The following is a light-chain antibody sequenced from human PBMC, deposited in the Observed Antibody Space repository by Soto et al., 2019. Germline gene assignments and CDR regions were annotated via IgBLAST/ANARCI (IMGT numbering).Light chain of an antibody. Sequence: DIVMTQSPDSLAVSLGERATINCKSSQSVLYTSSNKNYLAWYQQKAGQPPKLLIYWASTRESGVPDRFSGSGSGTDFTLTISSLQAEDVAVYYCQQYYITPYTFGQGTKLEIK. CDR3: QQYYITPYT. CDR1: QSVLYTSSNKNY. V-gene: IGKV4-1*01. CDR2: WAS. J-gene: IGKJ2*01.